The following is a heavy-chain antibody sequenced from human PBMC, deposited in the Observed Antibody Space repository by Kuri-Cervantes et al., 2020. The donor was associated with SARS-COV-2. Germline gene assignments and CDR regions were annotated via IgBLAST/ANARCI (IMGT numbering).Heavy chain of an antibody. CDR1: GFTFSSYA. V-gene: IGHV3-21*01. CDR2: ISGSSSYI. CDR3: ARYSSSWSYY. J-gene: IGHJ4*02. D-gene: IGHD6-13*01. Sequence: GESLKISCAASGFTFSSYAMSWVRQAPGKGLEWVSSISGSSSYIYYADSVKGRFTISRDNAKNSLYLQMNSLRAEDTAVYYCARYSSSWSYYWGQGTLVTVSS.